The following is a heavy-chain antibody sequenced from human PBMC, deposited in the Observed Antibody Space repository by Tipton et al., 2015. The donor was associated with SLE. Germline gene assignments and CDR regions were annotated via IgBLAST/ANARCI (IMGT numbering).Heavy chain of an antibody. Sequence: SLRLSCAASGFSFSGYSMNWVRQAPGKGLEWVAFIRYDANSKHYADSVKGRFTISRDNSKNTLYLQMNSLRAEDTAVYYCAKDRGPVLLTEGMDVWGQGTTVTVSS. CDR1: GFSFSGYS. CDR3: AKDRGPVLLTEGMDV. V-gene: IGHV3-30*02. J-gene: IGHJ6*02. D-gene: IGHD2-15*01. CDR2: IRYDANSK.